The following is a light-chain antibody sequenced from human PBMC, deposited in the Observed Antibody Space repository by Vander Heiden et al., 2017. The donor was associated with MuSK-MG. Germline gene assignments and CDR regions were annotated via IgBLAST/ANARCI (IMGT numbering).Light chain of an antibody. J-gene: IGKJ4*01. CDR2: GAS. V-gene: IGKV3-15*01. Sequence: EVVMTQSPVTLSVSPGEGATLSCRASHSVSSNLAWYQEKPGQAPRLLIYGASTRATGFPARFSGSGFGTDFTLTITSLQPEDSAIYYCQQYNNWPVTFGGGTKVEIK. CDR3: QQYNNWPVT. CDR1: HSVSSN.